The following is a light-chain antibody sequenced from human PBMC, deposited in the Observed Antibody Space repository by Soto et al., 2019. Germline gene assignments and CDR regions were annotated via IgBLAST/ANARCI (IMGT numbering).Light chain of an antibody. J-gene: IGKJ1*01. Sequence: EIVLTQSPGTLSLSPGERATLSCRASQSVSSSYLAWYQQKPGQAPRLLIYVASSRATGIPVRVSGSGSGTDFTLTISRLEPEDFAVYYCQRYGSSWTFGQGTKVDI. CDR3: QRYGSSWT. V-gene: IGKV3-20*01. CDR1: QSVSSSY. CDR2: VAS.